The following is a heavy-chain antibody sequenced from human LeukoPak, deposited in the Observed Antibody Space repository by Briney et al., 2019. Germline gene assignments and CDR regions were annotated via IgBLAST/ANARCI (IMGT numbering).Heavy chain of an antibody. D-gene: IGHD3-22*01. Sequence: GGSLRLSCAAAGFTFSSYAMHWVRQAPGKGLEWVAVISYDGSNKYYADSVKGRFTISRDNSKNTLYLQMNSLRAEDTAVYYCARGLDYYDSSGLVDYWGQGTLVTVSS. V-gene: IGHV3-30*04. CDR1: GFTFSSYA. CDR2: ISYDGSNK. CDR3: ARGLDYYDSSGLVDY. J-gene: IGHJ4*02.